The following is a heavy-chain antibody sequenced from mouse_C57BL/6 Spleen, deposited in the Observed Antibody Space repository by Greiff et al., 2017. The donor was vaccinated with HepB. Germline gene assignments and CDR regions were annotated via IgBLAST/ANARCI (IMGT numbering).Heavy chain of an antibody. CDR1: GFTFSSYA. CDR3: AREVTTGYYFDY. J-gene: IGHJ2*01. CDR2: ISDGGSYT. Sequence: EVKLMESGGGLVKPGGSLKLSCAASGFTFSSYAMSWVRQTPEKRLEWVATISDGGSYTYYPDNVKGRVTISRDNAKNNLYLQMSHLKSEDTAMYYCAREVTTGYYFDYWGQGTTLTVSS. V-gene: IGHV5-4*01. D-gene: IGHD2-2*01.